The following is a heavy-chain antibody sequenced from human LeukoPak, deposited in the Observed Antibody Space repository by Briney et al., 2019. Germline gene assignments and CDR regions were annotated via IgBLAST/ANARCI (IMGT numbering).Heavy chain of an antibody. CDR1: GFTFGKYW. CDR3: ASLDTAKQPLANH. Sequence: QPGGSLRLSCVASGFTFGKYWMSWVRQAPGKGLEWVANIREERGQEYYVDSVKGRFTISKNSAKNSLYLQMNTLRVEDTAMYYCASLDTAKQPLANHWGQGTLVTVSS. D-gene: IGHD5-18*01. CDR2: IREERGQE. V-gene: IGHV3-7*03. J-gene: IGHJ5*02.